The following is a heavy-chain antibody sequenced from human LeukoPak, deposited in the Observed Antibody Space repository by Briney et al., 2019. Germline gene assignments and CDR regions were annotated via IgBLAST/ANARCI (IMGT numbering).Heavy chain of an antibody. J-gene: IGHJ4*02. Sequence: SETLSLTCAVYGGSFSGYYWSWIRQPPGKGLEWIGEINHSGSTNYNPSLKSRVTISVDTSKNQFSLKLSSVTAADTAVYYCAKDRRYCSGGSCRWGQGTLVTVSS. CDR1: GGSFSGYY. CDR2: INHSGST. D-gene: IGHD2-15*01. V-gene: IGHV4-34*01. CDR3: AKDRRYCSGGSCR.